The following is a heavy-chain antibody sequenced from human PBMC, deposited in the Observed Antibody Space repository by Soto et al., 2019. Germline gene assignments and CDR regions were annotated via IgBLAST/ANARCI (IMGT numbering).Heavy chain of an antibody. CDR1: GGSIGRVSYY. CDR2: IYYSGST. D-gene: IGHD3-22*01. V-gene: IGHV4-39*01. J-gene: IGHJ4*02. Sequence: SETLSLTCTVSGGSIGRVSYYWGWIRQPPGKGLEWIGSIYYSGSTYYNPSLKSRVTISVDTSKNQFSLKLSSVTAADTAVYYCATVFDTSGYPNSHFDYWGQGTQVTVSS. CDR3: ATVFDTSGYPNSHFDY.